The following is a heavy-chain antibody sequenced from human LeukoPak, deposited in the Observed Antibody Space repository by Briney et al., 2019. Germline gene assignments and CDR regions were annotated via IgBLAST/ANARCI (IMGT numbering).Heavy chain of an antibody. Sequence: ASVKVSCKASGYTFTGYYMHWVRQAPGQGLEWMGWITPNSGGTKYAQKFQGRVTMTRDTSISTAYMELRSLRSDDTAVYYCARDLTGYYVIWGQGTLVTVSS. CDR1: GYTFTGYY. CDR2: ITPNSGGT. J-gene: IGHJ4*02. CDR3: ARDLTGYYVI. V-gene: IGHV1-2*02. D-gene: IGHD3-9*01.